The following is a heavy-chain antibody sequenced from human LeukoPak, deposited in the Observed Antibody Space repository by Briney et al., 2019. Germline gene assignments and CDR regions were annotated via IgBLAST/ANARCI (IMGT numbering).Heavy chain of an antibody. CDR2: IYPGDSDT. Sequence: GESLKISCKGSGYSFTSYWIGWVRQMPGKGLEWMGIIYPGDSDTRYSPSFQGQVTISADKSISTAYLQWSSLKASDTAMYYCARSGYLSGYDPGDPGVGNWFDPWGQGTLVTVSS. V-gene: IGHV5-51*01. CDR3: ARSGYLSGYDPGDPGVGNWFDP. CDR1: GYSFTSYW. D-gene: IGHD5-12*01. J-gene: IGHJ5*02.